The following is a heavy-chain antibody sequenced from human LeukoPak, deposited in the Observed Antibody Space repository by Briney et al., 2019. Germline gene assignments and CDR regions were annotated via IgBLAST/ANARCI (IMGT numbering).Heavy chain of an antibody. V-gene: IGHV3-48*03. CDR1: GSTFSTYE. CDR3: ATLWDPVAGTSDPLL. D-gene: IGHD6-19*01. Sequence: AESLRLSCAPSGSTFSTYEMNWASQAPGDWLGWVSYISGSGSTRYYGDSLGGLFTISKDNANNSLYLLINSLRVDATAVYYCATLWDPVAGTSDPLLWGQGTLVTVSS. J-gene: IGHJ4*02. CDR2: ISGSGSTR.